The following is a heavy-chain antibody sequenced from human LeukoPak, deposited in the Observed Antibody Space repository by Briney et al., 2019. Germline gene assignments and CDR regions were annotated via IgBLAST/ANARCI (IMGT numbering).Heavy chain of an antibody. CDR2: ISSSSTI. J-gene: IGHJ5*02. CDR3: ARDYSSSWGNWFDP. CDR1: GFTFSSYS. D-gene: IGHD6-6*01. Sequence: GGSLRLSCAASGFTFSSYSMNWVRQAPGKGLEWVSYISSSSTIYYADSVKGRFTISRDNAKNSLDLQMNSLRAEDTAVYYCARDYSSSWGNWFDPWGQGTLITVSS. V-gene: IGHV3-48*01.